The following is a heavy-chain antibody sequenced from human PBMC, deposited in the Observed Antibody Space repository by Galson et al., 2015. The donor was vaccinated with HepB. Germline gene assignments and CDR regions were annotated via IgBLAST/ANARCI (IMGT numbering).Heavy chain of an antibody. J-gene: IGHJ5*02. CDR1: GFTFSSYG. D-gene: IGHD3-3*01. CDR2: IWYDGSNK. V-gene: IGHV3-33*01. Sequence: SMRLSCAATGFTFSSYGMHWVRQAPGKGLAWVAGIWYDGSNKHYADSVQGRFTISRANSKNTLYLQMDCLRAEDTALYYCARHPTAFYDFWSGYSDNWFDPWGQGTLVIVSS. CDR3: ARHPTAFYDFWSGYSDNWFDP.